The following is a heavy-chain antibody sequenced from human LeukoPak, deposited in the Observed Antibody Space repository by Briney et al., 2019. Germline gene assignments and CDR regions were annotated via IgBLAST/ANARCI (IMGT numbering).Heavy chain of an antibody. J-gene: IGHJ4*02. CDR3: ARDGYNWADS. CDR1: GFTFGSYA. CDR2: ISSSSSAI. D-gene: IGHD5-24*01. V-gene: IGHV3-48*01. Sequence: QTGGSLRLSCAASGFTFGSYAMNWVRQTPGKGLEGVSYISSSSSAIYYGDSVKGRFTVSRDNVKNSLYLQMNSLRVEDTALYYCARDGYNWADSWGQGTLVTVSS.